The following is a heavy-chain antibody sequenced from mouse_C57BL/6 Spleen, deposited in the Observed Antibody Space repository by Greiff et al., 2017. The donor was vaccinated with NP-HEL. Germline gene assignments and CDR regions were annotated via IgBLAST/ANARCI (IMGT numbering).Heavy chain of an antibody. D-gene: IGHD1-1*01. CDR3: ARRTTVVARDYYFDY. V-gene: IGHV1-82*01. CDR2: IYPGDGDT. CDR1: GYAFSSSW. Sequence: QVQLKESGPELVKPGASVKISCKASGYAFSSSWMNWVKQRPGKGLEWIGRIYPGDGDTNYNGKFKGKATLTADKSSSTAYMQLSSLTSEDSAVYCCARRTTVVARDYYFDYWGQGTTLTVSS. J-gene: IGHJ2*01.